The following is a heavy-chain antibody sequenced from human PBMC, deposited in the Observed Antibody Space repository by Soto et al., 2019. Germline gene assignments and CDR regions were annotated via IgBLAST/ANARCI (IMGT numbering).Heavy chain of an antibody. Sequence: VQLVESGGGVVQPGRSLRLSCAASGFTFSSYTMHWVRQAPGKGLEWVAVISYDGSNKYFADSVKGRFTISRDNSKNTLYLQMNSLRAEDTAVYYCARSLTGSLPDYWGQGTVVTVSS. D-gene: IGHD7-27*01. V-gene: IGHV3-30-3*01. CDR1: GFTFSSYT. CDR2: ISYDGSNK. CDR3: ARSLTGSLPDY. J-gene: IGHJ4*02.